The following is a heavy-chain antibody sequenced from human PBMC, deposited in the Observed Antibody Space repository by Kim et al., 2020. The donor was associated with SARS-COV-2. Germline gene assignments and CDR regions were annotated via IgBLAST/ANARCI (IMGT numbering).Heavy chain of an antibody. D-gene: IGHD3-22*01. V-gene: IGHV3-23*01. CDR1: GFTFSNYA. CDR3: AKGGFSLGSIVQNWFDP. Sequence: GGSLRLSCAASGFTFSNYAMNWVRQAPGKGLEWVSVLSGSGGSTDYADSVKGRFTISRDNSKNTLYLQMNSLRAEDTAVYYCAKGGFSLGSIVQNWFDPWGQGTLVTVSS. J-gene: IGHJ5*02. CDR2: LSGSGGST.